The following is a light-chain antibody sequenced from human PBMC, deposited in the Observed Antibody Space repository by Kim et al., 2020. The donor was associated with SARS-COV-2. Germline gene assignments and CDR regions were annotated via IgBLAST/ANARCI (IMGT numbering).Light chain of an antibody. CDR2: LNSDGSH. V-gene: IGLV4-69*01. CDR3: QTWGTGIRV. CDR1: SGHRSHP. J-gene: IGLJ3*02. Sequence: ASVKLTCARRSGHRSHPIAWHKQQPEKGPRYLMKLNSDGSHSKGDGIPDRFSGSSSGAERYLTISSLQSEDEADYYCQTWGTGIRVFGGGTQLTVL.